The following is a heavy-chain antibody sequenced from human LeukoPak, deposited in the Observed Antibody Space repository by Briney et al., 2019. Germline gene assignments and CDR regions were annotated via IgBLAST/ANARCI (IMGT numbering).Heavy chain of an antibody. D-gene: IGHD4-17*01. Sequence: GGSLRLSCAASGFTVSSYSMSWVRQAPGKGMNWVCYINSGGSTIYYADSVKGRFTMSRDNGKNSLFLEMNSLRAEDTAVYYCVREGGDGRGDYAAYFQHWGQGTLVTVSS. J-gene: IGHJ1*01. CDR1: GFTVSSYS. CDR2: INSGGSTI. CDR3: VREGGDGRGDYAAYFQH. V-gene: IGHV3-48*04.